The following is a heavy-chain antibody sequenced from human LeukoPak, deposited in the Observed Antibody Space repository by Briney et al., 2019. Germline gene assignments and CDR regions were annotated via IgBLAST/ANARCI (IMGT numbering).Heavy chain of an antibody. CDR3: ARDIRFTVTTVAFDI. J-gene: IGHJ3*02. V-gene: IGHV4-30-4*01. CDR2: IYYSGST. Sequence: PSQTLSLTCTVSGGSISSGDYYWSWIRQPPGKGLEWIGYIYYSGSTYYNPSLKSRVTISVDTSKNQFSLKLSSVTAADTAVYYCARDIRFTVTTVAFDIWGQGTMVTVSS. D-gene: IGHD4-17*01. CDR1: GGSISSGDYY.